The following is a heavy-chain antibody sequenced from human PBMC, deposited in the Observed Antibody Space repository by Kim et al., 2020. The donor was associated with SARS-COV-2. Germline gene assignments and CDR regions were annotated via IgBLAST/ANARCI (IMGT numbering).Heavy chain of an antibody. Sequence: GGSLRLSCAASGFTFSSYAMSWVRQAPGKGLEWVSAISGSGGSTYYADSVKGRFTISRDNSKNTLYLQMNSLRAEDTAVYYCAKDVEGSGSYYLDYWGQGTLVTVSS. CDR1: GFTFSSYA. V-gene: IGHV3-23*01. J-gene: IGHJ4*02. CDR2: ISGSGGST. CDR3: AKDVEGSGSYYLDY. D-gene: IGHD1-26*01.